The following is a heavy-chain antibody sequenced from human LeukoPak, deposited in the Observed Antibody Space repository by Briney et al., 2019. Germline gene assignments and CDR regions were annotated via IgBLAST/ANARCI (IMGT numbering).Heavy chain of an antibody. Sequence: ASVKVSGKASGGTFSSYAISWVRQAPGQGLEWMGRIIPILGIANYAQKFQGRVTITADKSTSTAYMELGSLRSEDTAVYYCASSIGVVPAAIGYWGQGTLVTVSS. CDR1: GGTFSSYA. V-gene: IGHV1-69*04. J-gene: IGHJ4*02. D-gene: IGHD2-2*01. CDR3: ASSIGVVPAAIGY. CDR2: IIPILGIA.